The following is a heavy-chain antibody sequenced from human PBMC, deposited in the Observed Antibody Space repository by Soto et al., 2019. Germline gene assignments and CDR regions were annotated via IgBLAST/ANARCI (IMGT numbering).Heavy chain of an antibody. D-gene: IGHD3-16*01. V-gene: IGHV1-18*01. CDR3: VMVDNYVTPTPQDV. CDR2: ISPYTGNT. CDR1: GYIFVNYG. Sequence: QVQLVQSGDEVKKPGASVKVFCKASGYIFVNYGIAWVRQAPGQGLEWMGWISPYTGNTHSATKVQGRLTMTTDTSTSTAYMDLGSLTSDDTAVYYCVMVDNYVTPTPQDVWGQGTTVTVSS. J-gene: IGHJ6*02.